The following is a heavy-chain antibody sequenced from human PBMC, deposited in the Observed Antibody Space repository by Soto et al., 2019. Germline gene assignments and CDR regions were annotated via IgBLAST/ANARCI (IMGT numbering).Heavy chain of an antibody. CDR2: IYYSGIT. Sequence: SETLSHTWTVSGGSSSSGDYYWSWIRQPPGKGLEWIGYIYYSGITNYNPSLKSRVTISVDTSKNQFSLRLSSVTAADTAVYYCARESREYYFDYWGQGTLVTVSS. V-gene: IGHV4-30-4*02. J-gene: IGHJ4*02. CDR3: ARESREYYFDY. CDR1: GGSSSSGDYY.